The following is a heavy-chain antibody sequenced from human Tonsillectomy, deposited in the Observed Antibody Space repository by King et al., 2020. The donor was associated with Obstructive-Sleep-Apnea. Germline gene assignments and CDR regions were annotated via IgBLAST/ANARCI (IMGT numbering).Heavy chain of an antibody. D-gene: IGHD2-15*01. V-gene: IGHV3-23*04. J-gene: IGHJ4*02. CDR2: ISGSVGST. CDR1: GFTFSSYA. CDR3: ALKSGGVVVVA. Sequence: VQLVESGGGLVQPGGSLRLSCAASGFTFSSYAMSWVRQAPGKGLEWVSAISGSVGSTYYADSVKGRFTISRENSKNTLYLQMNSLRAEDTAVYYCALKSGGVVVVAWGQGTLVTVSS.